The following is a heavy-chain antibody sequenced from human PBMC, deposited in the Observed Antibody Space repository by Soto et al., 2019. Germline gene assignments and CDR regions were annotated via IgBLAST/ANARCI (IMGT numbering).Heavy chain of an antibody. V-gene: IGHV3-74*01. CDR2: INCDGSST. CDR3: ARAVGDYYYGMDV. CDR1: GFTFCSYW. J-gene: IGHJ6*02. Sequence: LRLSCVASGFTFCSYWMHWVRQAPGRGLVWVSRINCDGSSTSYADSVKGRFTISRDNAKNTLYLQMNSLRAEDTAVYYCARAVGDYYYGMDVWGQGTTVTVSS.